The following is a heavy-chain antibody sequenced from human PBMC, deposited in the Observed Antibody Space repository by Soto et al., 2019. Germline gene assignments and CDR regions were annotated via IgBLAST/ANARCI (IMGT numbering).Heavy chain of an antibody. D-gene: IGHD2-15*01. CDR2: IYYSGST. J-gene: IGHJ4*02. CDR3: ARGYCSGGSCGLFDY. Sequence: PSETLSLTCTVSGGSISSYYWSWVRQPPGKGLEWIGYIYYSGSTNYNPSLKSRVTISVDTSKNQFSLKLSSVTAADTAVYYCARGYCSGGSCGLFDYWGQGTLVTIS. V-gene: IGHV4-59*01. CDR1: GGSISSYY.